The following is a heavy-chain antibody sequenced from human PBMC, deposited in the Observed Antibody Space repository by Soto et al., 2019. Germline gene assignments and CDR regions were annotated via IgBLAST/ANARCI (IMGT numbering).Heavy chain of an antibody. V-gene: IGHV1-69*02. Sequence: QVQLVQSGAEVKKPGSSVKVSCKASGGTFSSYTISWVRQAPGQGLEWMGRIIPILGIANYAQKFQGRVTSTADKSTSTAYMELSSMRSEDTAVYYCEGTIKSQATIDYWGQGTLVTVSS. J-gene: IGHJ4*02. D-gene: IGHD5-12*01. CDR2: IIPILGIA. CDR1: GGTFSSYT. CDR3: EGTIKSQATIDY.